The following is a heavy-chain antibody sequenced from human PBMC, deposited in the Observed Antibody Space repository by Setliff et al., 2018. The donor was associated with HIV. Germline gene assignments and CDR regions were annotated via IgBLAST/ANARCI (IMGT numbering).Heavy chain of an antibody. D-gene: IGHD1-7*01. CDR3: ARGDGTKYYYYYYMDV. CDR1: GGSISSSSSF. CDR2: IYYSGST. J-gene: IGHJ6*03. Sequence: SETLSLTCTVSGGSISSSSSFWGWIRQPPGKGLEWIGSIYYSGSTNYNPSLKSRVTISVDTSKNQFSLKLSSVTASDTAVYYCARGDGTKYYYYYYMDVWGKGTTVTVSS. V-gene: IGHV4-39*07.